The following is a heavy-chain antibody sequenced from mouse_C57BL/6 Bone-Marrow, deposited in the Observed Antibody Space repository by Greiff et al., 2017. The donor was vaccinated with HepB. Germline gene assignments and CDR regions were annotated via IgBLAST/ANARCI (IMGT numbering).Heavy chain of an antibody. Sequence: EVQGVESGPELVKPGASVKMSCKASGYTFTDYNMHWVKQSHGKSLEWIGYINPNNGGTSYNQKFKGKATLTVNKSSSTAYMELRSLTSEDSAVYYCARIGVWYFDYWGQGTTLTVSS. J-gene: IGHJ2*01. CDR3: ARIGVWYFDY. V-gene: IGHV1-22*01. CDR2: INPNNGGT. CDR1: GYTFTDYN.